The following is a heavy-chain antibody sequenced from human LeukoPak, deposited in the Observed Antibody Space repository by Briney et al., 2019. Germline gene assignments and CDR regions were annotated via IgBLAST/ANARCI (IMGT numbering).Heavy chain of an antibody. CDR3: ARIHRYCSGGACYVLDN. J-gene: IGHJ4*02. V-gene: IGHV4-59*02. D-gene: IGHD2-15*01. CDR2: VYYSGST. CDR1: DGSVSGYY. Sequence: SETLSLTCTVSDGSVSGYYWGRIRQPPGRGLEWIGYVYYSGSTNYNPSFKSRITISVDTSRNQFSLQLSSVTAADTAVYYCARIHRYCSGGACYVLDNWGQGTLVAVSS.